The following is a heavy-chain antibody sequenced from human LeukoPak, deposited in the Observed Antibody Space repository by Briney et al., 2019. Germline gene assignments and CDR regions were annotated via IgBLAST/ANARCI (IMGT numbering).Heavy chain of an antibody. J-gene: IGHJ3*02. Sequence: PGGSLRLSCAASGFTFSSYAMSWVRQAPGKGLEWVSAISGSGGSTYYADSVKGRFTISRDNPKNTLYLQMNSLRAEDTAVYYCAKSIAALNAFDIWGQGTMVTVSS. CDR1: GFTFSSYA. CDR2: ISGSGGST. CDR3: AKSIAALNAFDI. V-gene: IGHV3-23*01. D-gene: IGHD6-6*01.